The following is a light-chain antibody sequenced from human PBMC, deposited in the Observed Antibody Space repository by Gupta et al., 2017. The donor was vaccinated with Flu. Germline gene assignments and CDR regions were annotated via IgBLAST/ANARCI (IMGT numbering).Light chain of an antibody. CDR3: QQYNNWPL. J-gene: IGKJ4*01. Sequence: EIVMTQSPATLSVSPGERATLSCRASQSVSSNLAWYQQNPGQAPRLLIYGASTRATGIPARFSGSGSGTEFTLTISSLQSEDFAVYYCQQYNNWPLFGGGTKVEIK. CDR1: QSVSSN. CDR2: GAS. V-gene: IGKV3-15*01.